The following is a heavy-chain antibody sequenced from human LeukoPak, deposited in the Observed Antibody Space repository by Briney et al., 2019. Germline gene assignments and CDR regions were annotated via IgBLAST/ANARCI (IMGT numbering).Heavy chain of an antibody. CDR3: ARDEYCSSTSCYRDHYYYGMDV. J-gene: IGHJ6*02. CDR2: IIPIFGTA. Sequence: SVKVSCKASGGTFISYAISWVRQAPGQGLEWMGGIIPIFGTANYAQKFQGRVTITADESTSTAYMELSSLRSEDTAVYYCARDEYCSSTSCYRDHYYYGMDVWGQGTTVTVSS. V-gene: IGHV1-69*13. CDR1: GGTFISYA. D-gene: IGHD2-2*01.